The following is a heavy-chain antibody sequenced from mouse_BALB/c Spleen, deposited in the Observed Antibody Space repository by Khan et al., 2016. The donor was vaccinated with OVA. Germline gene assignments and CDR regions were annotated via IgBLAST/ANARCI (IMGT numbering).Heavy chain of an antibody. D-gene: IGHD1-1*01. CDR2: TNPTNGRT. Sequence: VHLQQSGAELVKAGASVKMSCKASGYTFTSYWMHWVKQRLGQGLEWFAETNPTNGRTYYNEKFKSKATLTVDKYSSTAYMLLSGPTCEDSAVYYCARIKKIVATCFDYWGQGTTLTVSS. J-gene: IGHJ2*01. CDR1: GYTFTSYW. CDR3: ARIKKIVATCFDY. V-gene: IGHV1S81*02.